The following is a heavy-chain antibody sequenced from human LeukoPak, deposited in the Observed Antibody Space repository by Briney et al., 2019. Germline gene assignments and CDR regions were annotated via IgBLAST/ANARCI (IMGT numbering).Heavy chain of an antibody. Sequence: PGGSLRLSCAASGFTFSDYYMSWIRQAPGKGLEWVSYISSSGSTIYYADSVKGRFTISRDNAKNSLYLQMNSLKTEDTGMYYCTKEDGGSHHGGAFDLWGQGTMVTVSS. D-gene: IGHD1-26*01. V-gene: IGHV3-11*01. CDR3: TKEDGGSHHGGAFDL. CDR2: ISSSGSTI. J-gene: IGHJ3*01. CDR1: GFTFSDYY.